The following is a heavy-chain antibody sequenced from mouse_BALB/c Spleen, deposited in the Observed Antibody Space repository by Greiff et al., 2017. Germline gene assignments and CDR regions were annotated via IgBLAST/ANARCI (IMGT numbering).Heavy chain of an antibody. CDR2: ISSGGSYT. V-gene: IGHV5-6*02. J-gene: IGHJ2*01. Sequence: MLVESGGDLVKPGGFLKLSCAASGFTFSSYGMSWVRQTPDKRLEWVATISSGGSYTYYPDSVKGRFTISRDNAKNTLYLQMSSLKSEDTAMYYCARGDYGSPYYFDDWGQGTTLTVSS. CDR1: GFTFSSYG. CDR3: ARGDYGSPYYFDD. D-gene: IGHD1-1*01.